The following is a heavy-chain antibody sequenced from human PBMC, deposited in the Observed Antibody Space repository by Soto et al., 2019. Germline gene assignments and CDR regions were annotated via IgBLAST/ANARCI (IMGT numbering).Heavy chain of an antibody. CDR2: IGTAGDT. CDR1: GFTFSSYD. V-gene: IGHV3-13*01. CDR3: ARDRAYGRGAFDI. Sequence: PGGSLRLSCAASGFTFSSYDMHWVRQATGKGLEWVSAIGTAGDTYYPGSVKGRFTISRENAKNSLYLQMNSLRAEDTAVYYCARDRAYGRGAFDIWGQGTMVTVS. J-gene: IGHJ3*02. D-gene: IGHD4-17*01.